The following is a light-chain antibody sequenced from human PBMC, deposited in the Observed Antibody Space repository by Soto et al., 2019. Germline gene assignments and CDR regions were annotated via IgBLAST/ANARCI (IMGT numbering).Light chain of an antibody. CDR1: TGAVTSGHY. CDR2: DTS. V-gene: IGLV7-46*01. J-gene: IGLJ2*01. Sequence: QAVVTQEPSLTVSPGGTVTLTCGSSTGAVTSGHYPYWFQQKPGQAPKTLIYDTSNRHSWTPARFSGSLLGGKAALTPSGAQPEDEADYYCFLAYSGPRVFGGGTQLTVL. CDR3: FLAYSGPRV.